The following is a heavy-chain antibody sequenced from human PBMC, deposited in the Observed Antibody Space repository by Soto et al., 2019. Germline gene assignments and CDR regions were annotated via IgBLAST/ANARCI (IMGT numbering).Heavy chain of an antibody. CDR1: GGTFSSYA. V-gene: IGHV1-69*01. CDR3: ASSVVFFGVASYYFDY. D-gene: IGHD3-3*01. Sequence: QVQLVQSGAEVKKPGSSVKVSCKASGGTFSSYAISWVRQAPGQGLEWMGGIIPIFGTANYAQKSQGRVTITADESTSTAYMELSSLRSEDTAVYYCASSVVFFGVASYYFDYWGQGTLVTVSS. CDR2: IIPIFGTA. J-gene: IGHJ4*02.